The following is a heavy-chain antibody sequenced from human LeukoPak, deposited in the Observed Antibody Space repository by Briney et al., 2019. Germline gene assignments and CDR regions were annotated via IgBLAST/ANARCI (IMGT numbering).Heavy chain of an antibody. D-gene: IGHD3-16*01. V-gene: IGHV3-23*01. Sequence: PGGSLRRSCAGSGYTCSSHGLTWVRQAPGNGLEWGSTINGAGDNTYYAETVKGRFTISRDNSKNTLYLQMHSLRAEDTAIYYCAKVSVCYGCYLDYWGQGTLVTVP. CDR3: AKVSVCYGCYLDY. CDR2: INGAGDNT. CDR1: GYTCSSHG. J-gene: IGHJ4*02.